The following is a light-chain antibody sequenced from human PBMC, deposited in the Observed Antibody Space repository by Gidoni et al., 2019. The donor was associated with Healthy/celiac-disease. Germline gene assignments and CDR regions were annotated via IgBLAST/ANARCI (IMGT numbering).Light chain of an antibody. CDR1: QSVSSY. J-gene: IGKJ3*01. CDR3: QQRSNWPPDFT. Sequence: EIVLTQSPATLSLSPGERATLSCRASQSVSSYLAWYQQKPGQAPRLLIYDASSGSGTDFTLTISSLEPEDFAVYYCQQRSNWPPDFTFGPGTKVDIK. V-gene: IGKV3-11*01. CDR2: DAS.